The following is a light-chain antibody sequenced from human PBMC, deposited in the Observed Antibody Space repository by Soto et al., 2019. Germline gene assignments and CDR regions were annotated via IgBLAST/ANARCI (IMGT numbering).Light chain of an antibody. CDR2: FAS. J-gene: IGKJ4*01. V-gene: IGKV3-15*01. CDR3: QQYSKWPLT. Sequence: EIVMTQSPATLSVSPGERATVSCRASESVNNNLAWYQHKPGQAPRLLIYFASTRATGIPARFSGSGSATEFSLTISSLQPEDFAVYYCQQYSKWPLTFGGGIKVET. CDR1: ESVNNN.